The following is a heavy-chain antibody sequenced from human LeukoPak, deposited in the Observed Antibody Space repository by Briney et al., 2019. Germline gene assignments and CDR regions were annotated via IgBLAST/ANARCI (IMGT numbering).Heavy chain of an antibody. V-gene: IGHV4-4*09. J-gene: IGHJ5*02. CDR2: IFTSGRT. Sequence: SETLSLTCTVSGGSISSYCWNWVRQSPGKGLEWIGYIFTSGRTDYNPSLKSRVTMSVDTSKNQISMDLRFLTAADTAVYYCATSHDVKTAPYDLWGQGALVTVS. CDR3: ATSHDVKTAPYDL. CDR1: GGSISSYC. D-gene: IGHD3-9*01.